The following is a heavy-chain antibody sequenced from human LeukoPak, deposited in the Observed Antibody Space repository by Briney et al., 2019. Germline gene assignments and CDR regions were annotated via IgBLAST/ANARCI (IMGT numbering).Heavy chain of an antibody. CDR2: IYTSGST. CDR1: GGSISSGSYY. Sequence: SETLSLTCTVSGGSISSGSYYWSWIRQPAGKGLEWIGRIYTSGSTNYNPSLKSRVTISVDTSKNQFSLKLSSVTAADTAVYYCARGREWELLSFWGLGTLVTVSS. V-gene: IGHV4-61*02. CDR3: ARGREWELLSF. J-gene: IGHJ4*02. D-gene: IGHD1-26*01.